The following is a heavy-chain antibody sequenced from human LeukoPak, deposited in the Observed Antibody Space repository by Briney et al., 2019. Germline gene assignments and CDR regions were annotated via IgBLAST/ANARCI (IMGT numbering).Heavy chain of an antibody. Sequence: PAETLSLTCIVSGGSISGYYWSWIRQAPGKGLEWIGNIYSSGRTDYNPSLKSRVTISVDTSKNQFSLKVRSVTAADTAVYYCARLDLWGQGTLVTVSS. CDR3: ARLDL. V-gene: IGHV4-59*01. CDR1: GGSISGYY. J-gene: IGHJ4*02. CDR2: IYSSGRT.